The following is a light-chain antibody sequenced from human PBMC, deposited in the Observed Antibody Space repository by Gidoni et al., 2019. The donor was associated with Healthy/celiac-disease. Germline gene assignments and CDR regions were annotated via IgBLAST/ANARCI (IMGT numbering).Light chain of an antibody. Sequence: DIVLTHSPATLSLSPGARATLSCMASQRVSSYLAWYQQKPGQAPRLLIYDASNRATGIPDRFSGSGSGTDFTLTISSLEPEDFAVYYCQQRSNWPITFGQGTRLESK. CDR1: QRVSSY. CDR2: DAS. CDR3: QQRSNWPIT. V-gene: IGKV3-11*01. J-gene: IGKJ5*01.